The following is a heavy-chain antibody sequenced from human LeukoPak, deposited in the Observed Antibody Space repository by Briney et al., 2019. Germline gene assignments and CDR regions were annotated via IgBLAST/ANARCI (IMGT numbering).Heavy chain of an antibody. V-gene: IGHV3-7*03. CDR3: AKDIVGSSRD. CDR1: GFTFSGYW. CDR2: IKQDGGET. D-gene: IGHD6-6*01. J-gene: IGHJ4*02. Sequence: GSLRLSCAASGFTFSGYWMSWVRQAPGKGLEWVANIKQDGGETYFADSVKGRFIISRDNSKNSLYLQMNSLRAEDTAVYYCAKDIVGSSRDWGQGTLVTVSS.